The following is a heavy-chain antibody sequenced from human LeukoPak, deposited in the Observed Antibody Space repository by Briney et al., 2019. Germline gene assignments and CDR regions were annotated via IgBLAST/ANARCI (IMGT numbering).Heavy chain of an antibody. CDR1: GYTFTSYG. V-gene: IGHV1-18*01. CDR2: ISAYNGNT. J-gene: IGHJ4*02. CDR3: ARVPAHYDFWSGYYFDY. D-gene: IGHD3-3*01. Sequence: ASVKVSCKASGYTFTSYGISWVRQAPGQGLEWMGWISAYNGNTNYAQKLQGRVTMTTDTFTSTAYMELRSLRSDDTAVYYCARVPAHYDFWSGYYFDYWGQGTLVTVSS.